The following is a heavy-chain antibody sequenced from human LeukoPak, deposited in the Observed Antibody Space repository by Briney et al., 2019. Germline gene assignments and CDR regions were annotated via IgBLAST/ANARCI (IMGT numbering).Heavy chain of an antibody. CDR2: SNPSGGST. V-gene: IGHV1-46*01. Sequence: GASEKVSCKASGYTYTSYYMHWVRQAAGQWLELMGISNPSGGSTSYAQKFQGRVTMTRDTSTSTVYMELSSLRSEDTAVYYCARDGRRLGDLSSLDYWGQGTLVTVSS. CDR3: ARDGRRLGDLSSLDY. D-gene: IGHD3-16*02. J-gene: IGHJ4*02. CDR1: GYTYTSYY.